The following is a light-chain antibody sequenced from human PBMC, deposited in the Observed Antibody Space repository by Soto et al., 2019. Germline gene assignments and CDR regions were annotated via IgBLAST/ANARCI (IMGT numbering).Light chain of an antibody. V-gene: IGKV3-15*01. CDR1: QGIGST. J-gene: IGKJ4*01. CDR3: HRYNDWLLT. CDR2: GAS. Sequence: EIVMTQSPATLSVSPGERATLSCRASQGIGSTLAWYQQKPGQTPRLLIYGASTRATGVPARVSGSGSGTEFTRNINSLQSADVAVYYCHRYNDWLLTFGGGNKVESK.